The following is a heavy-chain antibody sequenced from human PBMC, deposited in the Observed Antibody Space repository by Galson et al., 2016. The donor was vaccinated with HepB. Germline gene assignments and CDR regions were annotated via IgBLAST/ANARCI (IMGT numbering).Heavy chain of an antibody. CDR3: ARGKSLWTAPWNYGLDV. J-gene: IGHJ6*04. D-gene: IGHD3-10*01. CDR1: GFTFSFYD. Sequence: SLRLSCAASGFTFSFYDMHWVRQVTGKGLEWISAIGTAPGDTYYSTSVKGRFTISRDNAKNSLFLHMSSLRAGDTAVYYCARGKSLWTAPWNYGLDVWGKGTTVTVSS. CDR2: IGTAPGDT. V-gene: IGHV3-13*01.